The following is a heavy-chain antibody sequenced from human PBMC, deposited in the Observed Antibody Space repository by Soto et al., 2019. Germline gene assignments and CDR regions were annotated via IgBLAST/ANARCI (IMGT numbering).Heavy chain of an antibody. D-gene: IGHD3-16*01. J-gene: IGHJ6*02. CDR1: GYTFTSYG. CDR2: ISAFNGQT. CDR3: ARGGDYYYGLDV. V-gene: IGHV1-18*01. Sequence: GASVKVSCKASGYTFTSYGVSWVRQAPGQGLEWMGWISAFNGQTNYIQKVQGRVTLTTEASTSTAYIELRSLRSDDTAVYYCARGGDYYYGLDVWGQGTTVTVSS.